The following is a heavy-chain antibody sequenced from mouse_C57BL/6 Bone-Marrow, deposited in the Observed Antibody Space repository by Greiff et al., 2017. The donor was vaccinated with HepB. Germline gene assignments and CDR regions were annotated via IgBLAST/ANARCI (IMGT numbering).Heavy chain of an antibody. CDR1: GYTFTDYN. J-gene: IGHJ1*03. D-gene: IGHD1-1*01. CDR3: ARLWYYGSSYTYWYFDV. V-gene: IGHV1-18*01. CDR2: INPNNGGT. Sequence: EVQLQQSGPELVKPGASVKIPCKASGYTFTDYNMDWVKQSHGKSLEWIGDINPNNGGTIYNQKFKGKATLTVDKSSSTAYMELRSLTSEDTAVYYCARLWYYGSSYTYWYFDVWGTGTTVTVSS.